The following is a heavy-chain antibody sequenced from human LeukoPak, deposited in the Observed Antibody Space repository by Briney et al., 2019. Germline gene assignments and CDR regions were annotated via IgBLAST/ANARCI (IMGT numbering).Heavy chain of an antibody. Sequence: GASVKVSCKASGGTFSSYAISWVRQAPGQGLEWMGGIIPIFSTANYAQKFQGRVTITTDESTSTAYVELSSLRSEDTAVYYCASTRFLEWLGYYYMDVWGKGTTVTVSS. D-gene: IGHD3-3*01. V-gene: IGHV1-69*05. CDR2: IIPIFSTA. CDR3: ASTRFLEWLGYYYMDV. CDR1: GGTFSSYA. J-gene: IGHJ6*03.